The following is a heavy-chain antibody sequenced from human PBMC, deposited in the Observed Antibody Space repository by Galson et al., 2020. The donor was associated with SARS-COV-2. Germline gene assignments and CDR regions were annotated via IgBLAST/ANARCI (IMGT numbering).Heavy chain of an antibody. D-gene: IGHD3-22*01. V-gene: IGHV3-33*01. CDR1: GFTFSSYG. CDR3: ARDIPYDSSGYYGGD. Sequence: GESLKISCAASGFTFSSYGMHWVRQAPGKGLEWVAVIWYDGSNKYYADSVKGRFTISRDNSKNTLYLQMNSLRAEDTAVYYCARDIPYDSSGYYGGDWGQGTLVTVSS. J-gene: IGHJ4*02. CDR2: IWYDGSNK.